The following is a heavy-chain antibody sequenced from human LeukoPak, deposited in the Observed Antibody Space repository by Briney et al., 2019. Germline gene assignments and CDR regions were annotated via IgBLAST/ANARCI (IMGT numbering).Heavy chain of an antibody. D-gene: IGHD4-17*01. J-gene: IGHJ6*04. Sequence: GASVKVSCKASGYTFTSYGISWVRQAPGQGLEWMGWISAYNGNTNYAQKLQGRVTMTTDTSTSTAYMELSSLRSEDTAVYYCARAVTTGPYYYGMDVWGKGTTVTVSS. CDR3: ARAVTTGPYYYGMDV. V-gene: IGHV1-18*01. CDR2: ISAYNGNT. CDR1: GYTFTSYG.